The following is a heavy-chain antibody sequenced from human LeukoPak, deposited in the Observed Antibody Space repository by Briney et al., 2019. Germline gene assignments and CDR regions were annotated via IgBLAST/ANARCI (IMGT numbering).Heavy chain of an antibody. D-gene: IGHD4-23*01. V-gene: IGHV4-59*01. CDR3: ARDWYGGNTFDY. CDR1: GGSISSYY. Sequence: PSETLSLTCTVSGGSISSYYWSWIRQPAGKGLEWIGYIYYNGNTNYNPSLKSRVTISVDTSKNQFSLKLNSVTAADTAVYYCARDWYGGNTFDYWGHGTLVTVSS. J-gene: IGHJ4*01. CDR2: IYYNGNT.